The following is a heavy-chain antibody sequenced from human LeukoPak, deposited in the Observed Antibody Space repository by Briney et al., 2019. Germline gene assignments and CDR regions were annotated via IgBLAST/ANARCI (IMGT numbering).Heavy chain of an antibody. Sequence: SETLSLTCTVSGGSISSSSYYWGWIRQPAGKGLEWIGRIYTSGSTNYNPSLKSRVTMSVDTSKNQFSLKLSSVTAADTAVYYCASGTTPGPSYYYMDVWGKGTTVTVSS. CDR2: IYTSGST. CDR1: GGSISSSSYY. CDR3: ASGTTPGPSYYYMDV. V-gene: IGHV4-61*02. D-gene: IGHD1-1*01. J-gene: IGHJ6*03.